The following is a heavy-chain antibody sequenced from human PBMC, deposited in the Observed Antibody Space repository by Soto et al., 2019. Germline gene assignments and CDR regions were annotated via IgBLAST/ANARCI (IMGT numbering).Heavy chain of an antibody. CDR2: IKQDGSEQ. Sequence: EVQLVESGGGLVQPGGSLRLSCAASGFTFSGYWMSWVRQAPGKGLEWVANIKQDGSEQFYVDSVKGRFSISRDNAKNSLYLQMNSLRAGDTAVYYCAREAVWGQGTTVTVSS. J-gene: IGHJ6*02. CDR1: GFTFSGYW. V-gene: IGHV3-7*05. CDR3: AREAV.